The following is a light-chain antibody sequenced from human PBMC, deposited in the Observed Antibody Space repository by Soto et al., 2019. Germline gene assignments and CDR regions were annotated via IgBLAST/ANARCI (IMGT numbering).Light chain of an antibody. CDR2: GAS. Sequence: EIVLTQSPGTLSLSPGERATLSCRASQSVSNSYLAWYQQKPGQAPRLLIYGASSRATGIPDRFSGSGSGTDFILAISRLEPEDFAVYYCQQYGSSPRTFGQGTKLEIK. J-gene: IGKJ2*01. V-gene: IGKV3-20*01. CDR1: QSVSNSY. CDR3: QQYGSSPRT.